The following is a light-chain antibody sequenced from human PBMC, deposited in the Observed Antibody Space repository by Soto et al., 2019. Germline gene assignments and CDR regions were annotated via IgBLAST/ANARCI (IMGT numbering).Light chain of an antibody. CDR3: SSYTTSYFYV. CDR2: ENT. V-gene: IGLV1-40*01. J-gene: IGLJ1*01. CDR1: SSNIGAGFD. Sequence: QSVLTQPPSVSGAPGQRVTISCTGSSSNIGAGFDVHWYQQLPGTAPKLLIFENTDRPSGVPDRFSGSKSGTSASLAITGLQAEDAADYYCSSYTTSYFYVFGPGTKVTVL.